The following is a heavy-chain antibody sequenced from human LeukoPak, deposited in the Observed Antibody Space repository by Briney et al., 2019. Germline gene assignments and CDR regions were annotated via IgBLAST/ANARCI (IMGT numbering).Heavy chain of an antibody. CDR2: ISSSSSYI. D-gene: IGHD5-12*01. Sequence: PGGSLRLSCAASGFTLSDYSMNWVRQAPGKGLEWVSFISSSSSYIYSADSVKGRFTISRDNAKNSLSLQMNSLRAEDTAVYYCAREGGVATHFDYWGQGTLVTVSS. CDR1: GFTLSDYS. V-gene: IGHV3-21*01. J-gene: IGHJ4*02. CDR3: AREGGVATHFDY.